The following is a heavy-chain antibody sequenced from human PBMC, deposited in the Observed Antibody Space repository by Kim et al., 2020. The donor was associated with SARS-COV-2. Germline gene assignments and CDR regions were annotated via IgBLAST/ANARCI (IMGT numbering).Heavy chain of an antibody. J-gene: IGHJ4*02. CDR2: INHSGST. Sequence: INHSGSTNYNPSLKSRVTISVDTSKNQFSLKLSSVTAADTAVYYCVADYWGQGTLVTVSS. CDR3: VADY. V-gene: IGHV4-34*01.